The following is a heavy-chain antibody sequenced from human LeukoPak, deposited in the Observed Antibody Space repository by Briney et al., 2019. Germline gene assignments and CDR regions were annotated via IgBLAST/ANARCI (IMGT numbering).Heavy chain of an antibody. D-gene: IGHD5-12*01. V-gene: IGHV3-13*04. CDR3: ARAGAGDSGYDYFLDY. CDR2: IGTAGDT. Sequence: GGSLRLSCAASGFTFSSYDMHWVRQAPGKGLEWVSAIGTAGDTYYPGSVKGRFTISRENAKNSLYLQMNSLRAGDTAVYYCARAGAGDSGYDYFLDYWGQGTLVTVSS. CDR1: GFTFSSYD. J-gene: IGHJ4*02.